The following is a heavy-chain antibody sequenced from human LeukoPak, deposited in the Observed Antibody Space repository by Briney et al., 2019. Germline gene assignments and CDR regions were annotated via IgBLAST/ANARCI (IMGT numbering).Heavy chain of an antibody. J-gene: IGHJ4*02. CDR3: ARYALDGYNNFDY. CDR2: INPNSGGT. D-gene: IGHD5-24*01. V-gene: IGHV1-2*02. CDR1: GYTFIDYY. Sequence: ASVKVSCKASGYTFIDYYMHWVRQAPGQGLEWMGWINPNSGGTYFAQKFQGRVTMTRDTSISTAHMELSRLRSDDTAVYCCARYALDGYNNFDYWGQGTLVTVSS.